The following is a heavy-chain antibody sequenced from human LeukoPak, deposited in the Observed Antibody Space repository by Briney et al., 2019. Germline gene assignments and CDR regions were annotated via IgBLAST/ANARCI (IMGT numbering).Heavy chain of an antibody. V-gene: IGHV3-23*01. CDR2: ISGSGGST. CDR1: GFTFSSYA. CDR3: AKAPYDYVWGSYSAFGY. Sequence: LSGGSLRLSCAASGFTFSSYAMSWVRQAPGKGLEWVSAISGSGGSTYYADSVKGRFTISRDNSKNTLYLQMNSLRAEDTAVYYCAKAPYDYVWGSYSAFGYWGQGTLVTVSS. D-gene: IGHD3-16*01. J-gene: IGHJ4*02.